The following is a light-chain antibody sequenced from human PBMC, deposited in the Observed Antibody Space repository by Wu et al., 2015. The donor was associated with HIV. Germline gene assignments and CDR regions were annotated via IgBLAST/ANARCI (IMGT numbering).Light chain of an antibody. V-gene: IGKV3-20*01. J-gene: IGKJ2*01. CDR1: QSVSSNF. CDR3: QQYNSSPYN. CDR2: GVS. Sequence: EIVLTQSPGTLSLSPGERATLSCRASQSVSSNFLAWYRQKPGQAPRLLIYGVSTRATGIPDRFSGSGSGTDFSLTISRLEPEDFAVYYCQQYNSSPYNFGQGTKLEIK.